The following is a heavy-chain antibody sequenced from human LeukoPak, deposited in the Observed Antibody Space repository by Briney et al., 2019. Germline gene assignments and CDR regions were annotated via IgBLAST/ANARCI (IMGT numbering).Heavy chain of an antibody. V-gene: IGHV3-23*01. CDR1: GFTFSSYA. J-gene: IGHJ4*02. CDR2: ISGSGGST. CDR3: AKGGSSSSWYDVEYYFDY. Sequence: GGSLRLSCAASGFTFSSYAMSWVRQAPGKGLEWVSAISGSGGSTYYADSVKGRFTISRDNSKNTLYLQMNSLRAEDTAVYYCAKGGSSSSWYDVEYYFDYWGQGTLVTVSS. D-gene: IGHD6-13*01.